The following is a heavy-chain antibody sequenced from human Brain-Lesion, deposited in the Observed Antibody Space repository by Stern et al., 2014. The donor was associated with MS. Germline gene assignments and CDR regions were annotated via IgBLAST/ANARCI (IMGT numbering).Heavy chain of an antibody. D-gene: IGHD5-18*01. J-gene: IGHJ5*02. Sequence: VQLVESGPGLVKPSQTLSLTCTVSGDSISGGGYYWSLIPQHPGKGLEGFGHIYYNGNTYYKPSLKSRVAMSVDPSNNQFSLRLRSVTAADTAVYYCARRATYNEWKQIWGGWFDPWGQGTLVTVSS. V-gene: IGHV4-31*03. CDR1: GDSISGGGYY. CDR2: IYYNGNT. CDR3: ARRATYNEWKQIWGGWFDP.